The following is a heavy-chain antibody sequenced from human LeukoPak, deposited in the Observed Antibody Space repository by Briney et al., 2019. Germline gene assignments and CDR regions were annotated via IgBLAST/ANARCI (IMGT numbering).Heavy chain of an antibody. CDR2: INTKNGDT. CDR1: GYTLTYNN. CDR3: ARAYCGGDCYSNYYYFDY. J-gene: IGHJ4*02. Sequence: GASVKVPCEASGYTLTYNNISWVRQAPGQGLEWMGWINTKNGDTNYAQKLQGRVTMTTDTSTNTAYMELRSLRSDDTAVYYCARAYCGGDCYSNYYYFDYWGQGTLVTVSS. D-gene: IGHD2-21*02. V-gene: IGHV1-18*01.